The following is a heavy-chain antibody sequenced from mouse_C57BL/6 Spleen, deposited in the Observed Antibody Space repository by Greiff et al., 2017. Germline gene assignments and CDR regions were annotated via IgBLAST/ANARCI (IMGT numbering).Heavy chain of an antibody. Sequence: QVQLQQSGAELARPGASVKLSCKASGYTFTSYGISWVTQRTGQGLEWIGEIYPRSGNTYYNEQFKGKATLTADKSSSTAYMELRSLTSEDSAVYFCATLLGLGAYWGQGTLVTVSA. CDR1: GYTFTSYG. CDR2: IYPRSGNT. CDR3: ATLLGLGAY. J-gene: IGHJ3*01. V-gene: IGHV1-81*01. D-gene: IGHD4-1*01.